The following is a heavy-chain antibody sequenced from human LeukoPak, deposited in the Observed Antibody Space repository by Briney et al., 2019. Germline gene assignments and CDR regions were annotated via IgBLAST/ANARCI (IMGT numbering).Heavy chain of an antibody. Sequence: GGSLRLSCAASGFNFNNHNMNWVRQAPGKGLQWVSYISGSGDAIFYAESVQGRFTISRDNSKSTLYIQMNSLRAEDTAVYYCARAKPKNMVRGLIMRRESRYYFDYWGQGTLVTVSS. J-gene: IGHJ4*02. V-gene: IGHV3-48*01. CDR1: GFNFNNHN. CDR2: ISGSGDAI. CDR3: ARAKPKNMVRGLIMRRESRYYFDY. D-gene: IGHD3-10*01.